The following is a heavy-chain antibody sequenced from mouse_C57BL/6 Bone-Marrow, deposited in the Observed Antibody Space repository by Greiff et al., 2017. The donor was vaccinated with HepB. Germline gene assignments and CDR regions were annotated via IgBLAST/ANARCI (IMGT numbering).Heavy chain of an antibody. Sequence: QVQLQQSGPELVKPGASVKISCKASGYAFSSSWMNWVKQRPGKGLEWIGRIYPGDGDTNYNGKFKGKATLTADKSSSTAYMQLSSLTSEDSAVYFCARGSYYGMSYYAMVYWGRGTSVTVSS. CDR3: ARGSYYGMSYYAMVY. V-gene: IGHV1-82*01. CDR1: GYAFSSSW. J-gene: IGHJ4*01. D-gene: IGHD1-1*01. CDR2: IYPGDGDT.